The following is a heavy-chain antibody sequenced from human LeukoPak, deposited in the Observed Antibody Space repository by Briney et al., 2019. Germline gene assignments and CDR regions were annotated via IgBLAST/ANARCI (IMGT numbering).Heavy chain of an antibody. V-gene: IGHV3-30*02. Sequence: GGSLRLSCAASGFIFNTYVMHWVRQAPGKGLEWLAFIRYDGSNKNYADSVKGRFTISRDNTKNSLYLQMNSLRAEDTAVYYCAKPARTDYADYWGQGTLVTVSS. CDR3: AKPARTDYADY. J-gene: IGHJ4*02. CDR1: GFIFNTYV. D-gene: IGHD1-14*01. CDR2: IRYDGSNK.